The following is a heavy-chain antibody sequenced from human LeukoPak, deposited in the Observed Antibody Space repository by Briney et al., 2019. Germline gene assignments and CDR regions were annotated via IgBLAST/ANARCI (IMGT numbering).Heavy chain of an antibody. CDR1: GYTFTDFY. CDR2: LNPNSGGT. Sequence: ASVKVSCKASGYTFTDFYIQWVRQAPGQGLGWMGWLNPNSGGTYSTQKFQDRVTISGDTSISTAYMELSGLNSDDTAIYYCAKTYYYGPGGTHCPVDWGQGTLITVSS. D-gene: IGHD3-10*01. CDR3: AKTYYYGPGGTHCPVD. J-gene: IGHJ4*02. V-gene: IGHV1-2*02.